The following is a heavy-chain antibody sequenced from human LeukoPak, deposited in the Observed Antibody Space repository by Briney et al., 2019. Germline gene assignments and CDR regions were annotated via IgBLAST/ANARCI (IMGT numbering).Heavy chain of an antibody. J-gene: IGHJ4*02. V-gene: IGHV3-23*01. Sequence: GGSLRLSCAASGFTFSSSGMSWFRQAPGKGLEWVSSITISGVSTYYADSVKGRFTTSRDNPKNTLFLQMNSLRAEDTAVYYCAKGTSNFDYWGQGTLVTVSS. CDR3: AKGTSNFDY. D-gene: IGHD6-6*01. CDR1: GFTFSSSG. CDR2: ITISGVST.